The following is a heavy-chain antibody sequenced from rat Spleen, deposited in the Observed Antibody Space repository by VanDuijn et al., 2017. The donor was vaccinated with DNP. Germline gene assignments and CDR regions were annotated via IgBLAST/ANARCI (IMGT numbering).Heavy chain of an antibody. J-gene: IGHJ4*01. V-gene: IGHV2-41*01. Sequence: QVQLKESGPGLVQPSQTLSPTCTVSGFSLTTYNVHWVRQPPGKGLEWMGVIWNAGGKRYNSALKSRLSISKDTSKSQVFLKMNSLQTEDTATYYCARGGNHDDAVDAWGQGTSVTVSS. D-gene: IGHD1-7*01. CDR3: ARGGNHDDAVDA. CDR2: IWNAGGK. CDR1: GFSLTTYN.